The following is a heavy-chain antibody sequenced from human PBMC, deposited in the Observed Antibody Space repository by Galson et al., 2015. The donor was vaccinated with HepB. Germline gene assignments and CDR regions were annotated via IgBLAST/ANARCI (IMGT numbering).Heavy chain of an antibody. CDR3: HYYGSGSWDYYFDY. Sequence: SVKVSCKASGYTFTSYGISWVRQAPGQGLEWMGWISAYNGNTNYAQKLQGRVTMTTDTSTSTAYMELRSLRSDDTAVYYCHYYGSGSWDYYFDYWGQGTLVTVSS. CDR2: ISAYNGNT. J-gene: IGHJ4*02. V-gene: IGHV1-18*01. CDR1: GYTFTSYG. D-gene: IGHD3-10*01.